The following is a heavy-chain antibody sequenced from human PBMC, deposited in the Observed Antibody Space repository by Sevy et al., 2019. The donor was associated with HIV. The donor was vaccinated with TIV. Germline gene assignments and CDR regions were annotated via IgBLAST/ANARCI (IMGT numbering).Heavy chain of an antibody. V-gene: IGHV3-30*14. Sequence: GGSLRLSCAASGFTFSSYAMHWVRQAPGKGLEWVAVISYDGSNKYYADSVKGRFTISRDNSKNTLYLKMNSLRAEDTAVYYCARVEYYYDSSGYSYFDYWGQGTLVTVSS. CDR2: ISYDGSNK. CDR1: GFTFSSYA. J-gene: IGHJ4*02. CDR3: ARVEYYYDSSGYSYFDY. D-gene: IGHD3-22*01.